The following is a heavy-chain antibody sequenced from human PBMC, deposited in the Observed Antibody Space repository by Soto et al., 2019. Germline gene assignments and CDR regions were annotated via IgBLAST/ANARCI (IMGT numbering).Heavy chain of an antibody. CDR3: ARHVVGYGYCSSTSCSPTLWFDP. D-gene: IGHD2-2*01. V-gene: IGHV4-59*08. Sequence: SETLSLTCTVSGGSISSYYWSWIRQPPGKGLEWIGYIYYSGSTNYNPSLKSRVTISVGTSKNQFSLKLSSVTAADTAVYYCARHVVGYGYCSSTSCSPTLWFDPWGQGTLVTVSS. J-gene: IGHJ5*02. CDR1: GGSISSYY. CDR2: IYYSGST.